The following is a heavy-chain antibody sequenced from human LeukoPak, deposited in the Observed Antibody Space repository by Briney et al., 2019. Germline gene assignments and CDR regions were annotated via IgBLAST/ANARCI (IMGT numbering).Heavy chain of an antibody. CDR1: GGSISSYY. V-gene: IGHV4-59*01. D-gene: IGHD3-3*01. Sequence: SETLSLTCTVSGGSISSYYWSWIRQPPGKGLEWIGYIYXSGSTNYNPSLKSRVTISVDTSKNQFSLKLSSVTAADTAVYYCARGTGDFWSGYSSPLFDPWGQGTLVTVSS. J-gene: IGHJ5*02. CDR3: ARGTGDFWSGYSSPLFDP. CDR2: IYXSGST.